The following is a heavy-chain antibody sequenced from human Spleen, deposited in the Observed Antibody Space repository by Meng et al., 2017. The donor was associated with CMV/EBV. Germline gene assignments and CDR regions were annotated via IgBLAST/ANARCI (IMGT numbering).Heavy chain of an antibody. Sequence: ASVKVSCKASGYSFGRYGISWVRQAPGQGLEWMGWISAYNGNTNFAQNLQDRVTMTTDTSTNTAYMELRSLRSDDTAVYYCACGGYFGDYWGQGTLVTVSS. CDR1: GYSFGRYG. J-gene: IGHJ4*02. V-gene: IGHV1-18*01. CDR3: ACGGYFGDY. CDR2: ISAYNGNT. D-gene: IGHD5-12*01.